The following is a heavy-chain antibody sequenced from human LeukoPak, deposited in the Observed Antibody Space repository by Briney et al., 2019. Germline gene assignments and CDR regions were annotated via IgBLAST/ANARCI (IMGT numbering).Heavy chain of an antibody. D-gene: IGHD3-3*01. CDR2: ISYDGSNK. CDR1: GFTFSSYA. V-gene: IGHV3-30-3*01. Sequence: GGSLRLSCAASGFTFSSYAMHWVRQAPGKGLEWVAVISYDGSNKYYADSVKGRFTISRDNSKNTLYLQMNSLRAEDTAVYYCVRTYYDFWSGYSPFDYWGQGTLVTVSS. CDR3: VRTYYDFWSGYSPFDY. J-gene: IGHJ4*02.